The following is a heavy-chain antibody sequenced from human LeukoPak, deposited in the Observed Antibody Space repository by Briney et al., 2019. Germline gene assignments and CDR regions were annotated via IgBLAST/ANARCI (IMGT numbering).Heavy chain of an antibody. CDR3: ARGPPPYTEGDLFYYYGLDV. Sequence: SVKVSCKASGGSFSNYAISWVRQAPGQGLEWMGGIVPILSTANYARKFQGRVTMTAGESTSTAYMELSSLRSDDTAVYYCARGPPPYTEGDLFYYYGLDVWGQGTTVTVSS. D-gene: IGHD3-16*01. J-gene: IGHJ6*02. CDR2: IVPILSTA. V-gene: IGHV1-69*13. CDR1: GGSFSNYA.